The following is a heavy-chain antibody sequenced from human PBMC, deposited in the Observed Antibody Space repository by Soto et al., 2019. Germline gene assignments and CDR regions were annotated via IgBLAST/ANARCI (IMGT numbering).Heavy chain of an antibody. V-gene: IGHV1-8*01. J-gene: IGHJ4*02. D-gene: IGHD3-22*01. CDR3: ASGCYDSSGYYYYFDY. Sequence: ASVKVSCKASGYTFTSYDINWVRQATGQGLEWMGWMNPNSGNTGYAQKFQGRVTMTRNTSISTAYMELSSLRSEDTAVYYCASGCYDSSGYYYYFDYWGQGTLVTVSS. CDR2: MNPNSGNT. CDR1: GYTFTSYD.